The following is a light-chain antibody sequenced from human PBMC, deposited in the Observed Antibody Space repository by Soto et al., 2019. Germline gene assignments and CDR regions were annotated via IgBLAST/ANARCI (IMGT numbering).Light chain of an antibody. V-gene: IGKV3-11*01. J-gene: IGKJ5*01. CDR3: QQRGDWTPIT. Sequence: QSPSTLSLSTGERAILSCRASQSVSTFLAWLQQKPGQPPTLLGYNASNRTTGIPARFSGSGSGTDLTPSISSLEHEDYAGYYCQQRGDWTPITFAQGTRLAIK. CDR2: NAS. CDR1: QSVSTF.